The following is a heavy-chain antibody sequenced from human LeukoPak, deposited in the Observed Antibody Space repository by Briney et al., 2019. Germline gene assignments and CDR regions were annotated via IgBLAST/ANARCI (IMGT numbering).Heavy chain of an antibody. V-gene: IGHV3-23*01. CDR1: GFIFISYA. D-gene: IGHD1-26*01. J-gene: IGHJ4*02. CDR3: AKDLKVGATSFDY. Sequence: PGGSLRLSCGGSGFIFISYAMTWVRQAPGKGLEWVSGISDYGSSTYYADSVKGRFTISRDNSKNTLYLQVNNLRAEDTAVYYCAKDLKVGATSFDYWGQGTLVTVSS. CDR2: ISDYGSST.